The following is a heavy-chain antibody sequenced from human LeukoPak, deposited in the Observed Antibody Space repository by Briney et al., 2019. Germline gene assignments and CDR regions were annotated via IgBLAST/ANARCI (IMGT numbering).Heavy chain of an antibody. CDR2: INRHGGGA. CDR3: ARDTGPYCYHGMDV. D-gene: IGHD2-8*02. Sequence: GGSLRLSCAASGFTFDDYGMSWVRQVPGKGLEWISGINRHGGGAGYADSVKGRFTISRDNAKNSLYLQMNSLTAEDTALYHCARDTGPYCYHGMDVWGQGITVTVS. CDR1: GFTFDDYG. V-gene: IGHV3-20*01. J-gene: IGHJ6*02.